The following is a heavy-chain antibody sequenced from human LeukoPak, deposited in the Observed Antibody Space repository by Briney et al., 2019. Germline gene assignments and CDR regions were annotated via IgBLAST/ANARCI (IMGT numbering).Heavy chain of an antibody. J-gene: IGHJ3*02. CDR1: GFTFRNYW. Sequence: GGSLGLSCAASGFTFRNYWMHWVRQAPGKGPEWVSVISGSGGSTYYADSVKGRFTISRDNSKNTVYLQMNSLRAEDTAVYYCAKDLPQYSRAAFDIWGQGTMVTVSS. CDR3: AKDLPQYSRAAFDI. CDR2: ISGSGGST. D-gene: IGHD1-26*01. V-gene: IGHV3-23*01.